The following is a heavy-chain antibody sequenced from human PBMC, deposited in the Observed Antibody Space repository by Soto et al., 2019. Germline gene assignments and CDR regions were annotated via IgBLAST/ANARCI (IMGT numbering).Heavy chain of an antibody. CDR3: ARERPDGARLDP. Sequence: SETVCLTCTVSGGFISSGDDDRSWIRQPPGKGLEWIGYIYYSGSTYYNPSLKSRVTISVDTSKNQFSLKLSSVTAADTAVYYCARERPDGARLDPWGQGTLVTVSS. D-gene: IGHD6-6*01. J-gene: IGHJ5*02. CDR1: GGFISSGDDD. CDR2: IYYSGST. V-gene: IGHV4-30-4*01.